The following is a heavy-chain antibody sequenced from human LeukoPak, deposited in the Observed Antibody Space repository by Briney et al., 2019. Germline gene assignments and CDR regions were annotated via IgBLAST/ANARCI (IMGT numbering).Heavy chain of an antibody. V-gene: IGHV4-59*11. CDR1: GDSISSHY. D-gene: IGHD1-14*01. CDR3: ARDRISINALDM. CDR2: IYYSGST. Sequence: SETLSLTGTVSGDSISSHYWSWIRQPPGKGLEWIGYIYYSGSTNYNPSLKGRVTISVDTSKKHFSLKLTSVTAADTALYYCARDRISINALDMWGQGTMVTVSS. J-gene: IGHJ3*02.